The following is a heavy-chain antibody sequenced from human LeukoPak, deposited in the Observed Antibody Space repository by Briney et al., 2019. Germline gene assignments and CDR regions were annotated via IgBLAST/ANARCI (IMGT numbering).Heavy chain of an antibody. Sequence: PSETLSLTCTVSGGSISSGDYYWSRIRQPPGKGLEWIGYIYYSGSTYYNPSLKSRVTISVDTSKNQFSLKLSSVTAADAAVYYCARGGSSRFPFLDYWGQGTLVTVSS. J-gene: IGHJ4*02. CDR2: IYYSGST. D-gene: IGHD6-13*01. V-gene: IGHV4-30-4*08. CDR3: ARGGSSRFPFLDY. CDR1: GGSISSGDYY.